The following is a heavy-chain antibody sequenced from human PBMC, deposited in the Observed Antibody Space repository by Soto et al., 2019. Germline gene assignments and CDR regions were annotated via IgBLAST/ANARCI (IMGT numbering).Heavy chain of an antibody. V-gene: IGHV4-31*03. CDR2: IYYSGST. J-gene: IGHJ4*02. Sequence: QVQLQESGPGLVKPSQTLSLTCTVSGGSISSGGYYWSWIRQHPGKGLEWIGYIYYSGSTYYNPSLKSRVTISVDTSKNQFSLKLSSVTAADTAVYYCASQPWGDYYGAIDYWGQGTLVTVSS. CDR3: ASQPWGDYYGAIDY. D-gene: IGHD3-10*01. CDR1: GGSISSGGYY.